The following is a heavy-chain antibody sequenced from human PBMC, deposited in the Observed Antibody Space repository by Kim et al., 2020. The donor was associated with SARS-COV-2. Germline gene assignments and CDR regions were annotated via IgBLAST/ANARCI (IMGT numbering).Heavy chain of an antibody. J-gene: IGHJ1*01. Sequence: YADSVKGRFTISRDNSKNTLYLQMNSLRAEDTAVYYCAKDATVTSEYFQHWGQGTLVTVSS. V-gene: IGHV3-23*01. D-gene: IGHD4-17*01. CDR3: AKDATVTSEYFQH.